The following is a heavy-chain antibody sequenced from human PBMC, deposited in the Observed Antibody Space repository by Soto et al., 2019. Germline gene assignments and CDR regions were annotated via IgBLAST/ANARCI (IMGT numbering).Heavy chain of an antibody. J-gene: IGHJ6*02. CDR3: ARGIELWLEDGMDV. D-gene: IGHD5-18*01. CDR2: ISYDGSNE. Sequence: GGSLRLSCAASGFTFSSYAMHWVRQAPGKGLEWVAVISYDGSNEYYADSVKGRFTISRDNSKNTLYLQMNSLRAEDTAVYYCARGIELWLEDGMDVWGQGTTVTVSS. CDR1: GFTFSSYA. V-gene: IGHV3-30-3*01.